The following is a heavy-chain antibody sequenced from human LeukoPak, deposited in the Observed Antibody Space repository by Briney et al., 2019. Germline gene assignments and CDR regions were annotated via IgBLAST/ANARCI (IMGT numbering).Heavy chain of an antibody. D-gene: IGHD1-26*01. J-gene: IGHJ3*02. CDR3: AKPGSPRFEWELEDPSWGAFDI. Sequence: PGGSLRLSCAASGFTFDDYAMHWVRQAPGKGLEWVSGISWNSGSIGYADSVKGRFTISRDNAKNSLYLQMNSLRAEDTALYYCAKPGSPRFEWELEDPSWGAFDIWGQGTMVTVSS. V-gene: IGHV3-9*01. CDR1: GFTFDDYA. CDR2: ISWNSGSI.